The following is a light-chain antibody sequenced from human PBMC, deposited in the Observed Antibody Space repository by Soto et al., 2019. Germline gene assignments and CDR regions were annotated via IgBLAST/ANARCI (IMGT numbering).Light chain of an antibody. J-gene: IGKJ4*01. CDR3: QQYKDCPPLT. V-gene: IGKV3D-15*01. CDR2: GAS. Sequence: EIVMTQSPVTLSVSPGERVTLSCRASQNVNINLAWYQQRPGQAPRVLIYGASNRASGIPDRFSGSGSGTDFTLTISSLEPDDFAPYYCQQYKDCPPLTFGGGTRVEIK. CDR1: QNVNIN.